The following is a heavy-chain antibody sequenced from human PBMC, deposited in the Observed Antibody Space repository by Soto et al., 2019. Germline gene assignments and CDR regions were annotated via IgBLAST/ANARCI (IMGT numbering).Heavy chain of an antibody. J-gene: IGHJ3*01. CDR2: TDHSGST. CDR1: GVSLSTPNW. V-gene: IGHV4-4*02. D-gene: IGHD3-22*01. Sequence: QVQLQESGPGLVKPSGTLSLTCAVSGVSLSTPNWWAWVRQAPGKGLEWIGETDHSGSTNYNPSLNSRVTISLDRSKNQFSLKLSSVAAADTAVYYCARGIVYAFDFWGQGTMVTVSS. CDR3: ARGIVYAFDF.